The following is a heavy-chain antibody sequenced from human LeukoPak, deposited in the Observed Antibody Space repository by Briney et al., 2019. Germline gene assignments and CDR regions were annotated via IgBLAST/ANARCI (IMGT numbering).Heavy chain of an antibody. Sequence: ASVKVSCKTSEYTFTGYYMHWVRQAPGQGLEWMGWINPNSGDTNYAQKFQGRVTMTRDTSTSTVYMELSSLRSEDTAVYYCAREKEGYYDILTDISQQGAFDIWGQGTMVTVSS. V-gene: IGHV1-2*02. CDR1: EYTFTGYY. CDR2: INPNSGDT. CDR3: AREKEGYYDILTDISQQGAFDI. J-gene: IGHJ3*02. D-gene: IGHD3-9*01.